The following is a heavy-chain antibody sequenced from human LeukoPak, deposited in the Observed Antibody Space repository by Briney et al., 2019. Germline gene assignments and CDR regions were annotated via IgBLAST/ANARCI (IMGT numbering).Heavy chain of an antibody. CDR2: TYYRSKWYN. D-gene: IGHD3-22*01. J-gene: IGHJ4*02. CDR3: ARDNYYDSSGGLDY. V-gene: IGHV6-1*01. CDR1: GDSVSSNSAA. Sequence: SQTLSLTCAISGDSVSSNSAAWNWIRQSPSRGLEWLGRTYYRSKWYNDYAVSVKSRITINPDTSKNQFSLKLSSVTAADTAVYYCARDNYYDSSGGLDYWGQGTLVTVSS.